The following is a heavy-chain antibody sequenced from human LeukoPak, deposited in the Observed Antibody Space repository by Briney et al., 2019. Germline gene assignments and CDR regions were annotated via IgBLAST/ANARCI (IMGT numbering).Heavy chain of an antibody. CDR1: GGSISSSNW. Sequence: SETLSLTCAVSGGSISSSNWWSWVRQPPGKGLEWIGEIYHSGSTNYNPSLKSRVTISVDKSKNQFSLKLSSVTAADTAVYYCARMYYYDSSGYYFDYWGQGTLVTVSS. J-gene: IGHJ4*02. CDR2: IYHSGST. V-gene: IGHV4-4*02. CDR3: ARMYYYDSSGYYFDY. D-gene: IGHD3-22*01.